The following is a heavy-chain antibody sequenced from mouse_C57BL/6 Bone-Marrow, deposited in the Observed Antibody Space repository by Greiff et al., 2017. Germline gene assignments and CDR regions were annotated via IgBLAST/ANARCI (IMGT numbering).Heavy chain of an antibody. CDR1: GYTFTDYY. V-gene: IGHV1-19*01. CDR3: SRGGAFDV. CDR2: INPYNGGT. Sequence: SGPVLVKPGASVKMSCKASGYTFTDYYMNWVKQSHGKSLEWIGGINPYNGGTSYNQKFKGKATLTVDKSSSTAYMELNSLTSEDSAVYDCSRGGAFDVWGTGTTVTVSS. J-gene: IGHJ1*03.